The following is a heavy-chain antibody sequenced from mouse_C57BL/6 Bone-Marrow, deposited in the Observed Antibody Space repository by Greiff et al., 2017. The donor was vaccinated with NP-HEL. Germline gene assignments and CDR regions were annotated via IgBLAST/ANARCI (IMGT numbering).Heavy chain of an antibody. CDR3: APRYFDV. Sequence: QVQLQQSGAELAKPGASVKLSCKASGYTFTSYWMHWVKQRPGQGLEWIGYINPSSGYTKYNQKFKDKATLNADNSSSTAYMQLSSLTYEDSAVYYCAPRYFDVWGTGTTVTVSS. J-gene: IGHJ1*03. CDR2: INPSSGYT. V-gene: IGHV1-7*01. CDR1: GYTFTSYW.